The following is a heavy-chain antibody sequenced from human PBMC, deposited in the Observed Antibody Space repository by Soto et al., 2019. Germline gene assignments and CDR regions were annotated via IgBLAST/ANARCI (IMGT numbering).Heavy chain of an antibody. J-gene: IGHJ5*02. D-gene: IGHD2-21*02. CDR1: GGSISSSSFF. CDR3: ARHPSDFWFDT. Sequence: PSETLSITCTVSGGSISSSSFFWGWIRQPPGKGLEWIGSIYYSGSTYYNPSLKSRVTVSVDTSKNQFSLKLSSVTAADTAVYYCARHPSDFWFDTWGQGTLVTVSP. V-gene: IGHV4-39*01. CDR2: IYYSGST.